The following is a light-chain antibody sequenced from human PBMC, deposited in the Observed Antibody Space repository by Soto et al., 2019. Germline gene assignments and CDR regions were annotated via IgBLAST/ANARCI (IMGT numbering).Light chain of an antibody. CDR2: AAS. Sequence: DIPMTQSPSTVSASVGDRVTITCRASQIINGWLAWYQQKPGKAPKLLIYAASNLLSGVPSRFRGSGSGTVFTLTIFSVQPDDSATYYCQHYNSNPWTFGQGTMVEVK. CDR1: QIINGW. J-gene: IGKJ1*01. CDR3: QHYNSNPWT. V-gene: IGKV1-5*01.